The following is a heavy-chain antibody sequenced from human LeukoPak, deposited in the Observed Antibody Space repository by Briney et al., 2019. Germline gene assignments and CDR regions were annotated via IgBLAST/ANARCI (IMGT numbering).Heavy chain of an antibody. CDR2: IYYSGST. D-gene: IGHD2-2*01. CDR3: ARDLARIVVPAAIPNWFDP. CDR1: GGSISSSSYY. J-gene: IGHJ5*02. V-gene: IGHV4-39*02. Sequence: SETLSLTCTVSGGSISSSSYYWGWIRQPPGKGLEWIGSIYYSGSTYYNPSLKSRVTISVGTSRNQFSLKLSSVTAADTAVYYCARDLARIVVPAAIPNWFDPWGQGTLVTVSS.